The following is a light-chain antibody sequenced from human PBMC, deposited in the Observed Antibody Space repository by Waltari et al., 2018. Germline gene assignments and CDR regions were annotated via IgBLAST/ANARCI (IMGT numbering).Light chain of an antibody. CDR1: QSVSSS. V-gene: IGKV3-15*01. CDR3: QQYDNWPLL. CDR2: GAS. Sequence: EIVMTQSPATLSVSPGERATLSCGAIQSVSSSVAWYQQKPGQAPRLLFYGASIRATGIPVRFSGSGSGTDFTLTIDSVQSEDFAVYYCQQYDNWPLLFGQGTKVEIK. J-gene: IGKJ1*01.